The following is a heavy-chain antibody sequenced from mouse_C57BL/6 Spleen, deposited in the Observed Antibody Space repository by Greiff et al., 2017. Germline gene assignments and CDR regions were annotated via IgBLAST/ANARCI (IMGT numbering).Heavy chain of an antibody. CDR3: AKIYGNYVCWFAY. V-gene: IGHV1-81*01. J-gene: IGHJ3*01. D-gene: IGHD2-1*01. CDR2: IYPRTGYT. Sequence: VQLQQSGAELARPGASVKLSCTASGYTFTSYGISWVQQTTGQGLEWIGEIYPRTGYTYYNERFKGKATLTADKSYSTAYMELRSLTSEDSSVYFCAKIYGNYVCWFAYWGQGTLVTVSA. CDR1: GYTFTSYG.